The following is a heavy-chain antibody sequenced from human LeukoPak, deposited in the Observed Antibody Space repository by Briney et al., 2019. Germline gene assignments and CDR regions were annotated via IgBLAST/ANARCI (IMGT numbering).Heavy chain of an antibody. CDR3: ARNYYDSHFDY. D-gene: IGHD3-22*01. Sequence: TLSLTCTVSGGSIRSNYWSWIRQPPGKALEWLARIDWDDDKYYSTSLKTRLTISKDTSKNQVVLTMTNMDPVDTATYYCARNYYDSHFDYWGQGTLVTVSS. CDR2: IDWDDDK. V-gene: IGHV2-70*11. J-gene: IGHJ4*02. CDR1: GGSIRSNYW.